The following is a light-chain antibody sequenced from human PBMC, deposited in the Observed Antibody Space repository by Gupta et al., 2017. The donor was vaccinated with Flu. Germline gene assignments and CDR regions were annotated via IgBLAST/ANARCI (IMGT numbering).Light chain of an antibody. CDR1: RSIDSAY. CDR2: GAS. J-gene: IGKJ2*01. Sequence: EIVLEQSPGTVSLSPGERATLSCRASRSIDSAYLAWYQQKPGQAPRLLMYGASRRATGIADRFSGSGSGTGFTLTINILESEDFAVYYCHQYARSPYTFGQGTKVDI. CDR3: HQYARSPYT. V-gene: IGKV3-20*01.